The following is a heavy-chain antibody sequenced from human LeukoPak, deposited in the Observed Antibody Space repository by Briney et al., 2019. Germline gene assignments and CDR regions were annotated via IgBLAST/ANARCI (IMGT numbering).Heavy chain of an antibody. CDR2: VSHEGTNE. D-gene: IGHD5-18*01. CDR3: VRGLYSSDV. Sequence: GRSLRLSCAASGFTFSSYGMHWVRQAPGKWREGVAVVSHEGTNEFSADSVKCRFTISRDNAKTSLYLQMNSLRVEDTAVYYCVRGLYSSDVWGQGTTVTVSS. CDR1: GFTFSSYG. J-gene: IGHJ6*02. V-gene: IGHV3-30*03.